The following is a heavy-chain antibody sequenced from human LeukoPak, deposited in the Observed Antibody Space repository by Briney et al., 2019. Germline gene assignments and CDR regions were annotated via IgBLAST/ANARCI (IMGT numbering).Heavy chain of an antibody. CDR1: GFTFSSYG. Sequence: GGSLRLSCAASGFTFSSYGMHWVRQAPGEGLEWVAFIRYDGSNKYYADSVKGRFTISRDNSKNTLYLQMNSLRAEDTAVYYCAKIKCGGDCYSHYFDYWGQGTLVTVSS. D-gene: IGHD2-21*01. CDR2: IRYDGSNK. CDR3: AKIKCGGDCYSHYFDY. J-gene: IGHJ4*02. V-gene: IGHV3-30*02.